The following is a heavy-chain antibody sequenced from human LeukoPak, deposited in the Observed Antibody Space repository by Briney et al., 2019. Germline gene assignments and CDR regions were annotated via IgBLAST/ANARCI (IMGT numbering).Heavy chain of an antibody. J-gene: IGHJ4*02. CDR2: IYHSGST. CDR1: GGSISSGGYS. Sequence: SGTLSLTCAVSGGSISSGGYSWSWIRQPPGKGLEWIGYIYHSGSTYYNPSLKSRVTISVDRSKNQFSLKLSPVTAADTAVYCCARVKGRFDYWGQGTLVTVSS. CDR3: ARVKGRFDY. V-gene: IGHV4-30-2*01.